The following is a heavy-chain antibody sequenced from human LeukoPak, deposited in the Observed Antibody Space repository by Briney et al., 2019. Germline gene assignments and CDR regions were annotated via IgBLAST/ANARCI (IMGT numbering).Heavy chain of an antibody. D-gene: IGHD4-11*01. J-gene: IGHJ4*02. CDR3: ARVMGVYSFDY. Sequence: GGSLRLSCAASGFTFSSYWMHWVRQAPGKGLVWVSRINTDGSSTSYADSVKGRFTISRDNAKNSLYLQVNSLRAEDTAVYYCARVMGVYSFDYWGQGTLVTVSS. CDR2: INTDGSST. V-gene: IGHV3-74*01. CDR1: GFTFSSYW.